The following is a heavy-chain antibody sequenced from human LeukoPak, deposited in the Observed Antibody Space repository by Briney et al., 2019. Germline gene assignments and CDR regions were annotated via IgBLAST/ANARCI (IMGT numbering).Heavy chain of an antibody. J-gene: IGHJ4*02. D-gene: IGHD2-15*01. CDR1: GGSISSYY. Sequence: SETLSLTCTVSGGSISSYYWSWIRQPPGKGLEWIGYIYYSGSTNYNPSLKSRVTISVDTSKNQFSLKLSSVTAADTAVYYCARVDDSIVGYWGQGTLVTVSS. CDR2: IYYSGST. V-gene: IGHV4-59*01. CDR3: ARVDDSIVGY.